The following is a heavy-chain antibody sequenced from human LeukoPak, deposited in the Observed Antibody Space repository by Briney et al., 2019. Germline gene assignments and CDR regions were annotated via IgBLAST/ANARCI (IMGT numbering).Heavy chain of an antibody. Sequence: NPSETLSLTCTVSGGSISSYYWSWIRQPPGKGLEWIGYIYYNGSTNYTPSLKSRVTISLDTSKNQFSLKLDSVTEIDTAMYYCARNQAVAANRGAFDIWGQGTMVTVSS. V-gene: IGHV4-59*08. CDR3: ARNQAVAANRGAFDI. CDR2: IYYNGST. CDR1: GGSISSYY. D-gene: IGHD6-19*01. J-gene: IGHJ3*02.